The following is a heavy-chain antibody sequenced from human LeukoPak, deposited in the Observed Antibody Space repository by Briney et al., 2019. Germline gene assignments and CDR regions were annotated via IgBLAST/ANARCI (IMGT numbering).Heavy chain of an antibody. CDR1: GYTLTELS. CDR3: ATSIHYCSGGSCYSYYYGMDV. J-gene: IGHJ6*02. V-gene: IGHV1-24*01. CDR2: FDPEDGET. Sequence: GASVKVSCRVSGYTLTELSMHWVRQAPGQGLEWMGGFDPEDGETIYAQKFQGRVTMTEDTSTDTAYMELSSLRSEDTAVYYCATSIHYCSGGSCYSYYYGMDVWGQGTTVTVSS. D-gene: IGHD2-15*01.